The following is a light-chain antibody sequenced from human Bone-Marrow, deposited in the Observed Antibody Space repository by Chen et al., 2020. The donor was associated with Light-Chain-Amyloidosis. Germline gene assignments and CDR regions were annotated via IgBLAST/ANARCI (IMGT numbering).Light chain of an antibody. V-gene: IGLV2-8*01. Sequence: QSALTQPPSASGSPGQSVTISCTGTSSDVGGYNYVSWYQQHPGKAPKLMIYEVSKRPSGVPDRLSGSKSGNTASLTVSWLQAEYEADYYCSSYAGSNNVVFGGGTKLTVL. CDR2: EVS. CDR3: SSYAGSNNVV. J-gene: IGLJ2*01. CDR1: SSDVGGYNY.